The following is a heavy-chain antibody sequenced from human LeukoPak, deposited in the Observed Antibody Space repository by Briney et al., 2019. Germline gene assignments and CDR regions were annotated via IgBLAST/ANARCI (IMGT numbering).Heavy chain of an antibody. CDR1: GGTFISYA. Sequence: SVTVSCKASGGTFISYAISWVRQAPGQGLEWMGGIIPIFGTANYAQKFQGRVTITADESTSTAYMELSSLRSEDTAVYYCATTDPHLCSGGSCYSGYYFDYWGQGTLVTVSS. CDR3: ATTDPHLCSGGSCYSGYYFDY. CDR2: IIPIFGTA. J-gene: IGHJ4*02. V-gene: IGHV1-69*13. D-gene: IGHD2-15*01.